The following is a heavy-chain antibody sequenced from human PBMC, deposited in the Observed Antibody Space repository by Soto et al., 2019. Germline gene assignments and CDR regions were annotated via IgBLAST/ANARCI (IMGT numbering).Heavy chain of an antibody. Sequence: GESLKISCKGSGYSFTSYWIGWVRQMPGKGLEWMGIIYPGDSDTRYSPSFQGQVTISADKSISTAYLQWSSLKASDTAMYYCASQSFGHCSGGSCASPVAFDIWGQGTMVTVSS. V-gene: IGHV5-51*01. D-gene: IGHD2-15*01. CDR3: ASQSFGHCSGGSCASPVAFDI. CDR2: IYPGDSDT. J-gene: IGHJ3*02. CDR1: GYSFTSYW.